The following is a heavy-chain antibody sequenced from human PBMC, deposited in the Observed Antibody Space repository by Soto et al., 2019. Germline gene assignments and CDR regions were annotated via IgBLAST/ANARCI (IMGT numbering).Heavy chain of an antibody. J-gene: IGHJ4*02. Sequence: EVQLVESGGGLVQPGGSLRLSCATSGFTFSSYSMNWVRQAPGKGLEWVSYISSSSTTIYYADSVKGRFTISRDNAKNSLYLQMNSLRDGDTAMYYCARDPFGVFTAFDSLGQGTLVTVSS. CDR2: ISSSSTTI. V-gene: IGHV3-48*02. CDR1: GFTFSSYS. CDR3: ARDPFGVFTAFDS. D-gene: IGHD3-3*01.